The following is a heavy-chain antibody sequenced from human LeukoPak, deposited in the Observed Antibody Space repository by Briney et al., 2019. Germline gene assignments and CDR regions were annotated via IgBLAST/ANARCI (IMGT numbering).Heavy chain of an antibody. Sequence: HGESLKISCKGSGHSFTSYWIGRVRQMPGKGLEWMGIIYPGDSDTRYSPSFQGQVTISADKSISTAYLQWSSLKASDTAMYYCARLRDGYNYYYDYWGQGTLVTVSS. CDR1: GHSFTSYW. J-gene: IGHJ4*02. CDR3: ARLRDGYNYYYDY. D-gene: IGHD5-24*01. CDR2: IYPGDSDT. V-gene: IGHV5-51*01.